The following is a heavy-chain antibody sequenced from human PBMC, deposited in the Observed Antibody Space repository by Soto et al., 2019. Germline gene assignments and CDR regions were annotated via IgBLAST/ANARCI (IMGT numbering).Heavy chain of an antibody. J-gene: IGHJ4*02. CDR3: VEGWNDF. D-gene: IGHD1-1*01. CDR1: GFTFSSYA. Sequence: GGSLRLSCAASGFTFSSYAMSWVRQAPGKGLEWVSAISGSGGSTYYADSVKGRFIISRDDSKNTVFLEMNNLKTEDTAVYFCVEGWNDFWGQGTLVTVSS. CDR2: ISGSGGST. V-gene: IGHV3-23*01.